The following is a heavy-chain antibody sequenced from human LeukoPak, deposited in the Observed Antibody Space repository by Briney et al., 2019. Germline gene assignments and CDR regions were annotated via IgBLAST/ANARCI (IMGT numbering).Heavy chain of an antibody. CDR1: GYTFTCYD. V-gene: IGHV1-8*01. J-gene: IGHJ4*02. D-gene: IGHD2-15*01. CDR3: ARGAPGSYCSGGSCPYFDY. CDR2: VNPNSGHT. Sequence: ASVKVSCKPSGYTFTCYDVNWVRRATGQGLEWMGWVNPNSGHTGYAQKFQGRVTMTTNTSISTAYMELSSLRSEDTAVYYCARGAPGSYCSGGSCPYFDYWGQGTLVSVSS.